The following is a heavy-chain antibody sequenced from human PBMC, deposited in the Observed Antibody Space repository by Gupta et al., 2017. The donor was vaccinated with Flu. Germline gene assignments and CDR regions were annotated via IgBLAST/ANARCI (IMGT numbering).Heavy chain of an antibody. D-gene: IGHD2-8*01. Sequence: EVQLVESGGGLVQPGGSLRLSCVASGFNFSNYNMNWVRQAPGKGLEWFSFITRSSSYTYYADSGRGRFTVSRDNDKNSLFLEMNRLRDEDTATYYCARDLMGTNFYYYDMDVWGQGTTVPVSS. CDR1: GFNFSNYN. J-gene: IGHJ6*02. V-gene: IGHV3-48*02. CDR3: ARDLMGTNFYYYDMDV. CDR2: ITRSSSYT.